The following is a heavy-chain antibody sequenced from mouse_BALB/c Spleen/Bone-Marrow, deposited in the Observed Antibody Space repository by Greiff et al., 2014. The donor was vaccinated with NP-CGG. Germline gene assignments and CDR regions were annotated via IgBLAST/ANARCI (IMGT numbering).Heavy chain of an antibody. D-gene: IGHD1-1*01. J-gene: IGHJ2*01. Sequence: EVNLVQSGGGLVQPGGSRKLSCAASGFTFSSFGTHWVRQAPERGLEWVAYISSGSSTIYYADTVMGRFTISRDNPKNTLFLQMTSLRSEDTAMYYCARSGSSSGYFDYWGQGTTLTVSS. V-gene: IGHV5-17*02. CDR1: GFTFSSFG. CDR3: ARSGSSSGYFDY. CDR2: ISSGSSTI.